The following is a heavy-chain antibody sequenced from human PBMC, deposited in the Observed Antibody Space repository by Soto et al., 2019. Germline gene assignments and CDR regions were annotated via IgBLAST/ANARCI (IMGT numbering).Heavy chain of an antibody. Sequence: GASLKVSCKASGYTFTSYGISWVRQAPGQGLEWMGWISPYIGNTNYAQKLQGRVTMTADTSTSTAYMELSSLRSEDTAVYYCCYGDDYYDSSGYPGPPTYYYYGMDVWRQGTTVTVSS. CDR2: ISPYIGNT. V-gene: IGHV1-18*01. CDR1: GYTFTSYG. D-gene: IGHD3-22*01. CDR3: CYGDDYYDSSGYPGPPTYYYYGMDV. J-gene: IGHJ6*02.